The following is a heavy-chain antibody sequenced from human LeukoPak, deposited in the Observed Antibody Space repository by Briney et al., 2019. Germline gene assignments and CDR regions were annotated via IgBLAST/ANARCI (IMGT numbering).Heavy chain of an antibody. CDR2: IKQDGSEA. CDR3: TRDALFGSGRTHLDF. V-gene: IGHV3-7*04. CDR1: EFTFNRYW. Sequence: GGSLRLSCAASEFTFNRYWMSWVRQAPGKGLQWVANIKQDGSEAHYVDSVKGRFTISRDNDKNSLSLQMNSLNVDDTGVCFCTRDALFGSGRTHLDFWSQGTLVSVSS. D-gene: IGHD3-10*01. J-gene: IGHJ4*02.